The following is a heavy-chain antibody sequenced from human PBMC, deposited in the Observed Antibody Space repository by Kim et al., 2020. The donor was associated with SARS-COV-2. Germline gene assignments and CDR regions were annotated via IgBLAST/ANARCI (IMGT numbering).Heavy chain of an antibody. CDR3: ARSRELDV. CDR2: T. Sequence: TIHPHSLKGRFTMSRDNAKTTLYLQMNSLRAEDTAVYYCARSRELDVWGQGTTVTVSS. V-gene: IGHV3-74*01. D-gene: IGHD2-2*01. J-gene: IGHJ6*02.